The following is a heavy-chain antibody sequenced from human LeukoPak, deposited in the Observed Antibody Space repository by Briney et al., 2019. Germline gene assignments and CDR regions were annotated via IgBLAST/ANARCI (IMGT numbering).Heavy chain of an antibody. D-gene: IGHD2-15*01. CDR2: INSDGSST. J-gene: IGHJ4*02. V-gene: IGHV3-74*01. CDR3: ARVVCSGGSCYSEYFDY. Sequence: GGSLRLSCAASGFTFSSYWMHWVRQAPGKGLVWVSHINSDGSSTSYADSVKGRFTISRDNAKNTLYLQMNSLRAEDTAVYYCARVVCSGGSCYSEYFDYWGQGTLVTVSS. CDR1: GFTFSSYW.